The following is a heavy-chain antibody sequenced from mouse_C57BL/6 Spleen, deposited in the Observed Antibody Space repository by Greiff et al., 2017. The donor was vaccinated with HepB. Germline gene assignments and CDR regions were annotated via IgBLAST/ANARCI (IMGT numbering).Heavy chain of an antibody. CDR1: GYAFSSYW. J-gene: IGHJ2*01. Sequence: VQLQQSGAELVKPGASVKISCKASGYAFSSYWMNWVKQRPGKGLEWIGQIYPGDGDTNYNGKFKGKATLTADKSSSTAYMQLSSLTSEDSAVYFCARRGSGVLYYFDYWGQGTTLTVSS. V-gene: IGHV1-80*01. CDR2: IYPGDGDT. CDR3: ARRGSGVLYYFDY. D-gene: IGHD4-1*01.